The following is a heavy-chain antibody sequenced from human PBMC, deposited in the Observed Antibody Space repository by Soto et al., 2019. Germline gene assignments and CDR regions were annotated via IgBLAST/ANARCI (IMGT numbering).Heavy chain of an antibody. D-gene: IGHD3-22*01. CDR2: IYSGGST. Sequence: EVQLVESGGGLIQPGGSLRLSCAASGFTVSSNSMSWVRQAPGKGLEWVSVIYSGGSTYYADSVKGRFTISRDNSKNTLYLQMNSLRAEDTAVYYCARDNRARRGYYSNWFDPWGQGTLVTVSS. CDR1: GFTVSSNS. V-gene: IGHV3-53*01. CDR3: ARDNRARRGYYSNWFDP. J-gene: IGHJ5*02.